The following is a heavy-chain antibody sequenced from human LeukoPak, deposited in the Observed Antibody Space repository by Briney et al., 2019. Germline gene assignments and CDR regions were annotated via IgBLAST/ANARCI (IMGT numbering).Heavy chain of an antibody. Sequence: SETLSLTCTVPGGSISSSSYYWGWIRQPPGMGLEWIGSIYYSGSTYYNPSLKSRVTISVDTSKNQFSLKLSSVTAADTAVYYCATLGRTTDAFDIWGQGTMVTVSS. V-gene: IGHV4-39*01. J-gene: IGHJ3*02. CDR2: IYYSGST. D-gene: IGHD1-1*01. CDR3: ATLGRTTDAFDI. CDR1: GGSISSSSYY.